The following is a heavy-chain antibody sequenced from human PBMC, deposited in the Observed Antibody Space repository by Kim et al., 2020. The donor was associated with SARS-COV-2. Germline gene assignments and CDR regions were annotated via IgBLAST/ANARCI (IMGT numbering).Heavy chain of an antibody. J-gene: IGHJ4*02. CDR2: LSDSGTST. Sequence: GGSLRLSCAASGFTFSSHAMSWVRQAPGKGLEWVAGLSDSGTSTYYADSVKGRFTVSRDNSNNTLYLQMSSLRADDTAIYYCASQWELLFSFGYWGQGTLVTVSS. D-gene: IGHD1-26*01. V-gene: IGHV3-23*01. CDR3: ASQWELLFSFGY. CDR1: GFTFSSHA.